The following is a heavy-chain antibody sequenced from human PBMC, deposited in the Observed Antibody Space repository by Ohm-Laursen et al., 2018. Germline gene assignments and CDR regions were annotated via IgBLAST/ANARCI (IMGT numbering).Heavy chain of an antibody. CDR2: IIQDGGVK. V-gene: IGHV3-7*03. J-gene: IGHJ4*02. CDR3: ARGRRSVGTGSGDY. CDR1: GFTFSNYW. D-gene: IGHD6-19*01. Sequence: GSLRLSCTASGFTFSNYWMSWVRQAPGKGLEWVANIIQDGGVKQYLDSVKGRFTISRDNAKNSLYLHMNSLRAEDTAVYYCARGRRSVGTGSGDYWGQGTLATVSS.